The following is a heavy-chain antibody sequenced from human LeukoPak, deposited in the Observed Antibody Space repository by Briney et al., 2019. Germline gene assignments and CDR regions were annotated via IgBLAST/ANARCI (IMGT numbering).Heavy chain of an antibody. CDR3: ARHRSKWLQSSFDY. Sequence: SETLSLTCTDSGGSINSSSYYWGWIRQPPGKGLEWIGSIFYSGNTYDNPSLKSRVTISVDTSKNQFSLKLNSVTAADTAVYYCARHRSKWLQSSFDYWGQGTLVTVSS. CDR1: GGSINSSSYY. CDR2: IFYSGNT. D-gene: IGHD5-24*01. V-gene: IGHV4-39*01. J-gene: IGHJ4*02.